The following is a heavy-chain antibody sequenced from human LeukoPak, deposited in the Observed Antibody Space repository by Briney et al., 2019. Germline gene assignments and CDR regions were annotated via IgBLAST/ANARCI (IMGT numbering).Heavy chain of an antibody. CDR2: IYYSGST. Sequence: SETLSLTCTVSGGSISSGGYYWSWIRQHPGKGLEWIGYIYYSGSTNYNPSLKSRVTISVDTSKNQFSLKLSSVTAADTAVYYCASGGGGYYFGQKEIDYWGQGTLVTVSS. CDR1: GGSISSGGYY. D-gene: IGHD3-22*01. V-gene: IGHV4-31*03. J-gene: IGHJ4*02. CDR3: ASGGGGYYFGQKEIDY.